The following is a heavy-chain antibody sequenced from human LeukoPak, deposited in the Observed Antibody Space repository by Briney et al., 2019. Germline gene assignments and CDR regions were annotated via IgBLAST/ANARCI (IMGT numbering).Heavy chain of an antibody. V-gene: IGHV3-30*02. CDR3: AKGDSGSYSEMDY. Sequence: GGSLRLSCAASGFTFSSYGMHWVRQAPGKGLEWVAFIRYDGSNKYYADSVKGRFTISRDNSKNTLYLQMNSLRAEDTAVYYCAKGDSGSYSEMDYWGQGTLVTVSS. CDR2: IRYDGSNK. D-gene: IGHD1-26*01. CDR1: GFTFSSYG. J-gene: IGHJ4*02.